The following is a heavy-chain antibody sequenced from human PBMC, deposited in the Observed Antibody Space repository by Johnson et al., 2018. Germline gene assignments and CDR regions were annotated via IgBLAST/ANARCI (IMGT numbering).Heavy chain of an antibody. Sequence: EVQLLETGGGLVKPGGPLRLSCAASGFTFSRHAMSWVRQAPGKGLEWVATISASGSSTYYADSVKGRFTISRANSKKTLYLQMNSLRGEDTALYYWARVQNYGGTASYMDVWGKGTTVTVSS. D-gene: IGHD4/OR15-4a*01. CDR3: ARVQNYGGTASYMDV. J-gene: IGHJ6*03. V-gene: IGHV3-23*01. CDR1: GFTFSRHA. CDR2: ISASGSST.